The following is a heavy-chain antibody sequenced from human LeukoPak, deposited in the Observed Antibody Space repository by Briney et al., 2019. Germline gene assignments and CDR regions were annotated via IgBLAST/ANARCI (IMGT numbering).Heavy chain of an antibody. CDR2: ISDSGDST. CDR1: GFTFSSYS. D-gene: IGHD3-9*01. CDR3: AKDQFDILTYSDY. V-gene: IGHV3-23*01. J-gene: IGHJ4*02. Sequence: PGGSLRLSCAASGFTFSSYSMNWVRQAPGKGLEWVSGISDSGDSTYYADSVKGRFTISRDNSKNTLYLQMNSLRAEDTAAYYCAKDQFDILTYSDYWGQGTLVTVSS.